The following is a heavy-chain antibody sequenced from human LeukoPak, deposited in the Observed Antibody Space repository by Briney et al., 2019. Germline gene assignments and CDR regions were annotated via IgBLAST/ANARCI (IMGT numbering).Heavy chain of an antibody. V-gene: IGHV3-74*01. CDR2: INSDGSST. Sequence: GSLRLSCVASGFTFSSYWMHWVRQAPGKGLVWVSRINSDGSSTSYADSVKGRFTISRDNAKNTLYLQMSSLRAEDTAVYYCARDALWFGDNFDYWGQGTLVTVSS. J-gene: IGHJ4*02. CDR3: ARDALWFGDNFDY. CDR1: GFTFSSYW. D-gene: IGHD3-10*01.